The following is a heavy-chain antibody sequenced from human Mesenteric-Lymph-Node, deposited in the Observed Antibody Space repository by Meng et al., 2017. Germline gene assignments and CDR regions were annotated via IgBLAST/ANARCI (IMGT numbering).Heavy chain of an antibody. CDR1: GGSISSPYY. D-gene: IGHD2-21*01. Sequence: QLLLQESGSGLVKPSQTLSLTCAVSGGSISSPYYWTWIRQHPGKGLEWIGYIRYSASTWYNAALRSRASISMDTSKNQVSLKLNSMTAADTAVYYCASPDHIPRRNYFDYWGQGTLVTVSS. V-gene: IGHV4-31*11. CDR2: IRYSAST. J-gene: IGHJ4*02. CDR3: ASPDHIPRRNYFDY.